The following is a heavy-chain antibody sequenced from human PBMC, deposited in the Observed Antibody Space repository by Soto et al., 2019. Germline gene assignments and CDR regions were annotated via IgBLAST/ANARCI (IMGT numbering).Heavy chain of an antibody. J-gene: IGHJ6*03. D-gene: IGHD3-3*01. CDR1: GGSIRSGGYY. Sequence: SETLSLTCAVSGGSIRSGGYYWSWIRQPPGKGLEWIGYIYYSGSTNYNPSLKSRVTISVDTPKNQFSLKLSSVTAADTAVYYCARRYDFWSGLGPYYYYYMDVWGKGTTVTVSS. CDR3: ARRYDFWSGLGPYYYYYMDV. CDR2: IYYSGST. V-gene: IGHV4-61*08.